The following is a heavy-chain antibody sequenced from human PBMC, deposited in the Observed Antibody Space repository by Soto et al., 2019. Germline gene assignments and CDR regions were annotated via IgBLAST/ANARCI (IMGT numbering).Heavy chain of an antibody. CDR3: TRDYYGSGSYYLLPSYYYYGMDV. CDR1: GFTFRSHG. V-gene: IGHV3-33*01. D-gene: IGHD3-10*01. J-gene: IGHJ6*02. Sequence: PGGSLRLSSASSGFTFRSHGMYWVRQASGKGLEWVAVIWYDGSNKYYADSVKGRFTISRDNSKNTLYLQMNSLRAEDTAVYYCTRDYYGSGSYYLLPSYYYYGMDVWGQGT. CDR2: IWYDGSNK.